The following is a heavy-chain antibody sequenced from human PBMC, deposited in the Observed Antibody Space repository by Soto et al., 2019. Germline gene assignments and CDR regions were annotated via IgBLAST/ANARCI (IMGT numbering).Heavy chain of an antibody. D-gene: IGHD3-22*01. CDR2: ISAYNGDT. V-gene: IGHV1-18*01. J-gene: IGHJ3*02. CDR1: GYTFSTYG. Sequence: ASVKVSCKASGYTFSTYGINWVRQAPGQGLEWMGWISAYNGDTDYAQNFQGRVTMTTDTSTSTAYMELSSLRSEDTAVYYCAREITYYYDSSGYSAPSDAFDIWGQGTMVTVSS. CDR3: AREITYYYDSSGYSAPSDAFDI.